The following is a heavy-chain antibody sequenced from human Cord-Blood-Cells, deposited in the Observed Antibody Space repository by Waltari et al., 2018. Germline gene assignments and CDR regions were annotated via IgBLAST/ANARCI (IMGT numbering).Heavy chain of an antibody. CDR2: FEPEDGET. V-gene: IGHV1-24*01. J-gene: IGHJ4*02. CDR1: GYTLTELS. D-gene: IGHD3-3*01. Sequence: QVQLVQSGAEVKKPGASVKVSCKVSGYTLTELSMHWVRQAPGKGLEWMGGFEPEDGETIYAQKFQGRVTMTEDTSTDTAYMELSSLRSEDTAVYYCATVLGLRFLEWLPLDYWGQGTLVTVSS. CDR3: ATVLGLRFLEWLPLDY.